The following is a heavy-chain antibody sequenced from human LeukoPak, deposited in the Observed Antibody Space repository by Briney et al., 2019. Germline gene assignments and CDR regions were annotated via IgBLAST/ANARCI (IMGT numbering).Heavy chain of an antibody. J-gene: IGHJ6*04. CDR3: ARGIAAADNKSPWDYYYGMDV. CDR1: GYGFTSYW. V-gene: IGHV5-10-1*01. D-gene: IGHD6-13*01. Sequence: GEALRISCKGSGYGFTSYWISWVRQMPGKGLEWMGWIDPSDAYTNYSPSFQGHVTISADKSINTAYLQWSSLKASDTAMYYCARGIAAADNKSPWDYYYGMDVWGKGTTVTVSS. CDR2: IDPSDAYT.